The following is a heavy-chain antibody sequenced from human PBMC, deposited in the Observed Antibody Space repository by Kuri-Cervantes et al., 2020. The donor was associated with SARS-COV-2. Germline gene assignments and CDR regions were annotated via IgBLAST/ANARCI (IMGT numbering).Heavy chain of an antibody. CDR3: AKVSWGYYFDY. D-gene: IGHD3-16*01. V-gene: IGHV3-23*01. J-gene: IGHJ4*02. CDR1: GFTFSSYA. Sequence: GESLKSSCAASGFTFSSYAMSWVRQAPGKGLEWVSAISGSGGSTYYADSVKGRFTISRDNSKNTLYLQMNSLRAEDTAVYYCAKVSWGYYFDYWGQGTLVTVSS. CDR2: ISGSGGST.